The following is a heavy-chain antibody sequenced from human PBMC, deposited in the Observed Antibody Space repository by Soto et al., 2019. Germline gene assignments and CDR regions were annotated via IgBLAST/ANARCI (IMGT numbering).Heavy chain of an antibody. CDR2: IWYDGSNK. D-gene: IGHD4-17*01. J-gene: IGHJ4*02. Sequence: GGSLRLSCAASGFTFSNYGMHWVRQAPGKGLEWVAVIWYDGSNKYYGDSVKGRFTISRDNSKNTLYLQMNSLRGEDMAVYYCARDRDPMTTVTQIGCWGQGTLVTVSS. CDR1: GFTFSNYG. CDR3: ARDRDPMTTVTQIGC. V-gene: IGHV3-33*01.